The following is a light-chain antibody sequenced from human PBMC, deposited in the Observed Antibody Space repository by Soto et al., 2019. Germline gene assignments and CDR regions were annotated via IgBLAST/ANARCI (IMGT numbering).Light chain of an antibody. CDR1: QSVSSY. CDR2: DAS. J-gene: IGKJ1*01. CDR3: QQRYNWPRT. V-gene: IGKV3-11*01. Sequence: EIVMTQSPATLSVSPGERATLSCRASQSVSSYLAWYQQKPGQAPRLLIYDASNRATGIPARFSGSGSGTGFTLAISSLEPEDFAVYYCQQRYNWPRTFGQGTKVDIK.